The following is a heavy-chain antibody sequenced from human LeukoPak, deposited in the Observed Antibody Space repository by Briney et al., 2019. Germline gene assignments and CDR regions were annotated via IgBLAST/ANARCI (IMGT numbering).Heavy chain of an antibody. CDR2: ISSSSSYI. D-gene: IGHD6-19*01. CDR3: ARDLMGSSGWYEGFDY. CDR1: GFTFSSYS. J-gene: IGHJ4*02. Sequence: GGSLRLSCAASGFTFSSYSMNWVRQAPGKGLEWVSSISSSSSYIYYADSVKGRFTISRDNAKNSLYLQMNSLRAEDTAVYYCARDLMGSSGWYEGFDYWGQGTLVTVSS. V-gene: IGHV3-21*01.